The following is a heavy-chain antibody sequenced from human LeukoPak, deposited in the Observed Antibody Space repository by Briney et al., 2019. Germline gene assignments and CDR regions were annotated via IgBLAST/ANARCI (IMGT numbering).Heavy chain of an antibody. D-gene: IGHD6-19*01. CDR2: VSFDGSKE. V-gene: IGHV3-30*18. CDR1: GFTFSAYG. CDR3: AKDKHHSGWFEPFDY. Sequence: GGSLRLSCAASGFTFSAYGMHWVRQVPGKGLEWVAGVSFDGSKEDYADSVKGRFTASRDMSKNTLHLQMSSLRADDTALYYCAKDKHHSGWFEPFDYWGQGTLVTVSS. J-gene: IGHJ4*02.